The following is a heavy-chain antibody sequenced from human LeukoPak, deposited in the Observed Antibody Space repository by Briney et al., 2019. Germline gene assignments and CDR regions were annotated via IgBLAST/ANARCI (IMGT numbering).Heavy chain of an antibody. D-gene: IGHD2-21*02. V-gene: IGHV4-34*01. J-gene: IGHJ3*02. CDR3: ARRMAVTRSWAFDI. Sequence: SETLSLTCAVYGGSFSGYYWSWIRQPPGKGLEWIGEINHSGSTNYNPSLKSRVTISVDTSKNQFSLKLSSVTAADTAVYYCARRMAVTRSWAFDIWGQGTMVTVSS. CDR1: GGSFSGYY. CDR2: INHSGST.